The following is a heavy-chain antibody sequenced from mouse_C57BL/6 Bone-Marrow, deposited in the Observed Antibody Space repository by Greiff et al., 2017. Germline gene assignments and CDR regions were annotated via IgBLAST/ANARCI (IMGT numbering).Heavy chain of an antibody. D-gene: IGHD2-2*01. Sequence: VKLQESGAELARPGASVKLSCKASGYTFTSYGISWVKQRTGQGLEWIGEIYPRSGNTYYNEKFKGKATLTADKSSSTAYMELRSLTSEDSAVYFCARSGGDDDLAYWGQGTLVTVSA. CDR2: IYPRSGNT. CDR3: ARSGGDDDLAY. J-gene: IGHJ3*01. V-gene: IGHV1-81*01. CDR1: GYTFTSYG.